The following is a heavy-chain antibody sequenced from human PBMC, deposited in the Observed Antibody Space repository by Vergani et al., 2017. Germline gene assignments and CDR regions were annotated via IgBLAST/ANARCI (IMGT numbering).Heavy chain of an antibody. V-gene: IGHV3-73*01. D-gene: IGHD2-8*02. CDR3: AGGNWYFDL. J-gene: IGHJ2*01. CDR1: GFTFSGSA. CDR2: IRSKANSYAT. Sequence: EVQLVESGGGLVQPGGSLKLSCAASGFTFSGSAMNWVRQASGKGLEWVGRIRSKANSYATAYAASVKGRFTISRDDSKNTAYLQMNSLKTEDTAVYYCAGGNWYFDLWGRGTLVTVSS.